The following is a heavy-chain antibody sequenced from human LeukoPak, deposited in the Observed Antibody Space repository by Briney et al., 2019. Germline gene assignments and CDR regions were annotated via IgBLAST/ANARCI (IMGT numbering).Heavy chain of an antibody. CDR1: GGSVSGTNW. CDR2: ISLAGQT. CDR3: SRESGPFCPFGY. Sequence: SETLSLTCGVSGGSVSGTNWWSWVRQPPGQGLEWIGEISLAGQTNYNPSLNGRVTMSLDKSSNQLSLHLTSVTAADTATYYCSRESGPFCPFGYWGQGTLVIVSS. V-gene: IGHV4/OR15-8*02. D-gene: IGHD1-26*01. J-gene: IGHJ4*02.